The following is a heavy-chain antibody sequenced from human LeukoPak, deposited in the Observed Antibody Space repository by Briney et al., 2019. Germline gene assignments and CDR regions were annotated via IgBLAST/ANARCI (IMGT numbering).Heavy chain of an antibody. CDR1: GFTFSSYG. CDR2: IWYDGSNK. V-gene: IGHV3-33*01. Sequence: GSLRLSCAASGFTFSSYGMHWVRQAPGKGLEWVAVIWYDGSNKYYADSVKGRFTISRDNSKNTLYLQMNSLRAEDTAVYYCARASSGSYWFRAYYFDYWGQGTLVTVSS. CDR3: ARASSGSYWFRAYYFDY. J-gene: IGHJ4*02. D-gene: IGHD1-26*01.